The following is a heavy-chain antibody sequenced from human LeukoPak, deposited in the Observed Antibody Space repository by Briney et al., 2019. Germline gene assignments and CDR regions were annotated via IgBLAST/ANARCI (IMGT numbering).Heavy chain of an antibody. CDR2: ISHDGSNK. CDR3: ARDPDYGDPRFDH. D-gene: IGHD4-17*01. J-gene: IGHJ4*02. V-gene: IGHV3-30-3*01. Sequence: GGSLRLSCAASGFTFSSYAMHWVRQAPGKGLEWVAVISHDGSNKYYADSVKGRFTISRDNSKNTLYLQMNSLRAEDTAVYYCARDPDYGDPRFDHWGQGTLVTVSS. CDR1: GFTFSSYA.